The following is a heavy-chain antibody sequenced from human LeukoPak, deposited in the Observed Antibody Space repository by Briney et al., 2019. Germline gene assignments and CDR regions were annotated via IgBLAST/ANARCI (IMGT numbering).Heavy chain of an antibody. CDR3: ARGRVGTLRLGELSLEYYFDY. J-gene: IGHJ4*02. CDR2: IYYSGST. V-gene: IGHV4-59*12. CDR1: GGSISSYY. Sequence: SETLSLTCTVSGGSISSYYWSWIRQPPGKGLEWIGYIYYSGSTNYNPSLKSRVTISVDTSKNQFSLKLSSVTAADTAVYYCARGRVGTLRLGELSLEYYFDYWGQGTLVTVSS. D-gene: IGHD3-16*02.